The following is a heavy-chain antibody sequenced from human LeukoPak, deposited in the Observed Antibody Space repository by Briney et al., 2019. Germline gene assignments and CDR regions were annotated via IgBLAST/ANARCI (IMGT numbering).Heavy chain of an antibody. D-gene: IGHD1-26*01. V-gene: IGHV3-23*01. Sequence: GGSLRLSCAASGFTFSSYGMSWVRQAPGKGLEWVSAISGSGGSTYYADSVKGRFTISRDNSKNTLYLQMNSLRAEDTAVYYCAKVEWELPRIYYYYMDVWGKGTTVTISS. J-gene: IGHJ6*03. CDR2: ISGSGGST. CDR1: GFTFSSYG. CDR3: AKVEWELPRIYYYYMDV.